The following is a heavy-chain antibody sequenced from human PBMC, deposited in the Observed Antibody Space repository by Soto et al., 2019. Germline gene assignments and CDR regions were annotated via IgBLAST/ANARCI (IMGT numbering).Heavy chain of an antibody. CDR3: ARKSSYCGGDCYAFDI. D-gene: IGHD2-21*02. V-gene: IGHV1-46*01. CDR2: INPSGGST. J-gene: IGHJ3*02. CDR1: GYTFTSYY. Sequence: ASVKVSCKASGYTFTSYYMHWVRQAPGQGLEWMGIINPSGGSTSYAQKFQGRVTMTRDTSTSTVYMELSSLRSEDTAVYYCARKSSYCGGDCYAFDIWGQGTMVTVSS.